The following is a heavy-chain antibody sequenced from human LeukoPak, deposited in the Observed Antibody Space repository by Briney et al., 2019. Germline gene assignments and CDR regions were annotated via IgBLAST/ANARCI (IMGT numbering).Heavy chain of an antibody. Sequence: SETLSLACTVYGGSFSGYYWSWIRQPPGKGLEWIGDINHSGSTYYNPSLKSRVTISVDTSKKQFSLKLSSVTAADTAVYYCARHRTIYYDNGGYWVWGQGTLVTVSS. J-gene: IGHJ4*02. D-gene: IGHD3-22*01. CDR2: INHSGST. CDR3: ARHRTIYYDNGGYWV. CDR1: GGSFSGYY. V-gene: IGHV4-34*01.